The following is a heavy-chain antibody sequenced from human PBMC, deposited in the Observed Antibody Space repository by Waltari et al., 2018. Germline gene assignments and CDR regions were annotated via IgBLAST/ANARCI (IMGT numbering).Heavy chain of an antibody. Sequence: QVQLVQSGAEVKKPGASVKVSCKVSGYTLTELSMHWVRQAPGKGLEWMGGFSPEDGETIYAQKSQGRVTMTEDTSTDTADMELSSRRSEDTAVYYCATVPPSEGDPYYFDYWGQGTLVTVSS. D-gene: IGHD3-16*01. CDR2: FSPEDGET. CDR1: GYTLTELS. CDR3: ATVPPSEGDPYYFDY. V-gene: IGHV1-24*01. J-gene: IGHJ4*02.